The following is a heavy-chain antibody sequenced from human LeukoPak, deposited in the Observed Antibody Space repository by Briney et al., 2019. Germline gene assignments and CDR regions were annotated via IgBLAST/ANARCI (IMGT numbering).Heavy chain of an antibody. J-gene: IGHJ1*01. CDR2: ISSSSSYI. CDR3: ARVRDYYDSRGYYFEYFDH. Sequence: GGSLRLSCAASGFTLSSYSMNWVRQAPGKGLEWVSSISSSSSYIYYADSVKGRFTISRDNAKNSLYLQMNSLRAEDTAVYYCARVRDYYDSRGYYFEYFDHWGQGTLVTVSS. CDR1: GFTLSSYS. D-gene: IGHD3-22*01. V-gene: IGHV3-21*04.